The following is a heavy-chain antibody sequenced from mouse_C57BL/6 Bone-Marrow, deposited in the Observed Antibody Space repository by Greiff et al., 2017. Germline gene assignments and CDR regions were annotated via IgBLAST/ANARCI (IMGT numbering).Heavy chain of an antibody. D-gene: IGHD2-2*01. CDR3: ARGYGYDDAMDY. CDR2: INPNYGTT. J-gene: IGHJ4*01. CDR1: GYSFTDYN. V-gene: IGHV1-39*01. Sequence: EVQLQQSGPELVKPGASVKISCTASGYSFTDYNMNWVKQSTGKSLEWIGVINPNYGTTSYKQKFKGKATLTVDQSSSTAYMQLNSLTSEDSAVYYGARGYGYDDAMDYWGRGTAVTVSA.